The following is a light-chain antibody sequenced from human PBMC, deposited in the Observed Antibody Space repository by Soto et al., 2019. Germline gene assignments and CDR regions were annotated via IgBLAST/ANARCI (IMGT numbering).Light chain of an antibody. CDR3: QQYGSSPLT. CDR2: GAS. Sequence: EIVLTQSPGTLSLSPGERASLSCRASQSVSNNYLAWYQQKPGQAPRLLIYGASSRVTDIPDRFSGSGSGTGFTLSISRLEPEDFAVYYCQQYGSSPLTFGGGTKVEIK. V-gene: IGKV3-20*01. CDR1: QSVSNNY. J-gene: IGKJ4*01.